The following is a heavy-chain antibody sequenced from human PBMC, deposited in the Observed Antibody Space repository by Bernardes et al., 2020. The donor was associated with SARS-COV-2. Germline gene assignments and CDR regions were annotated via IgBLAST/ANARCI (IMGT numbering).Heavy chain of an antibody. CDR3: ARDCSDVSCYRRYYFDY. D-gene: IGHD2-15*01. CDR1: GFTFSNAW. CDR2: IKRKTDGGTT. V-gene: IGHV3-15*07. Sequence: GGSLRLSCAASGFTFSNAWMNWVRQAPGKGLEWVGHIKRKTDGGTTDYAAPVKGRFTISGDDSKNTMYLQMNSLKTEDTAVYYCARDCSDVSCYRRYYFDYWGQGSLVTVSS. J-gene: IGHJ4*02.